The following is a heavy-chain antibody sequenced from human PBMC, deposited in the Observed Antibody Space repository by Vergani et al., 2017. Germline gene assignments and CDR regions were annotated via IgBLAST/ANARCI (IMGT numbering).Heavy chain of an antibody. V-gene: IGHV3-30*02. CDR2: TRPHEDGA. CDR1: GLTLSSYG. Sequence: QVQLVESGGGVVQPGGSMRLSCSASGLTLSSYGVHWVRQAPGRGLESVTFTRPHEDGAFYSASVRGRFTVSRDNSKNTLYLEMNRLNVEDTAIYYCGKTQGTVVGTWWFDPWGEGTPVTVSS. D-gene: IGHD1-7*01. CDR3: GKTQGTVVGTWWFDP. J-gene: IGHJ5*02.